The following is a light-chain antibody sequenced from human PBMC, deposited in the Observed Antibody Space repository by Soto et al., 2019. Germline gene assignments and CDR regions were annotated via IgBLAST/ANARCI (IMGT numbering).Light chain of an antibody. V-gene: IGKV3-15*01. CDR3: QQYNNWPPYT. J-gene: IGKJ2*01. CDR1: QSVSSN. CDR2: GAS. Sequence: EIVMTQSPATLSVSPGERATLSCRASQSVSSNLAWYQQKPGPAPRLLIYGASTRATGIPARFSGSGSGTEFTLTISSLQSEDFEVYYCQQYNNWPPYTFGQGTKLEIK.